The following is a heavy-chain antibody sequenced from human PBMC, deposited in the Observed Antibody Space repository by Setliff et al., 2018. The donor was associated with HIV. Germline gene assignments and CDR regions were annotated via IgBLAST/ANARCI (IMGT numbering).Heavy chain of an antibody. J-gene: IGHJ4*02. V-gene: IGHV4-61*01. CDR3: ARGAYRDGYDY. CDR1: GDSVSSSTYY. Sequence: PSETLSLTCTVSGDSVSSSTYYWGWIRQPPGKGLEWIGYVDYNGRTDYNPSLKSRVTISLDTSKNQVSLKLSSVAAADTAVYHCARGAYRDGYDYWGQGTLVTVSS. D-gene: IGHD5-18*01. CDR2: VDYNGRT.